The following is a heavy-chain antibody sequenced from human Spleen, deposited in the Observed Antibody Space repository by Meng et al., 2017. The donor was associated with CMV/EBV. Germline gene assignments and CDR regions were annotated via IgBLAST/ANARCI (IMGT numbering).Heavy chain of an antibody. Sequence: SETLSLTCTVSGGSVSSGSYYWSWIRQPPGKGLEWIGYIYYSGSTNYNPSLKSRVTISVDTSKNQFSLKLSSVAAADTAVYYCASTPRYDFWSKGGYFDYWGQGTLVTVSS. V-gene: IGHV4-61*01. J-gene: IGHJ4*02. D-gene: IGHD3-3*01. CDR1: GGSVSSGSYY. CDR3: ASTPRYDFWSKGGYFDY. CDR2: IYYSGST.